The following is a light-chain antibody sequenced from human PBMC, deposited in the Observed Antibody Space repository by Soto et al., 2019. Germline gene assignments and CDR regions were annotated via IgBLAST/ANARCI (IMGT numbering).Light chain of an antibody. Sequence: KQPRATLSVSRWEDATLSCRASQGIGDTLAWYQHKNGQTPRDLIYDTSTRATGVPARFSGSRYGTEFNLTINSLQSEDFAVYYCQRYNNWPLTFGGGTKVDIK. CDR3: QRYNNWPLT. J-gene: IGKJ4*01. CDR2: DTS. CDR1: QGIGDT. V-gene: IGKV3-15*01.